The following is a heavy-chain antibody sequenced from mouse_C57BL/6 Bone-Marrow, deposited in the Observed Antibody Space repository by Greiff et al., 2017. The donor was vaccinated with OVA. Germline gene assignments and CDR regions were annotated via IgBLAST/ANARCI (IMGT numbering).Heavy chain of an antibody. J-gene: IGHJ4*01. CDR3: ATNYAYAMDY. Sequence: VQLQQPGAELVKPGASVKLSCKASGYTFTSYWMHWVKQRPGQGLEWIGMIHPNSGSTTYNEKFKSKAKLTVDKSSSTAYMQRSSLRSEDSAVYYCATNYAYAMDYWGQGTAVTVSA. D-gene: IGHD2-4*01. V-gene: IGHV1-64*01. CDR1: GYTFTSYW. CDR2: IHPNSGST.